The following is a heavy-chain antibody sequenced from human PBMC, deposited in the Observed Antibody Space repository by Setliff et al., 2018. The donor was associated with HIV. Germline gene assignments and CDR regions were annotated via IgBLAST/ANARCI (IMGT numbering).Heavy chain of an antibody. D-gene: IGHD6-13*01. J-gene: IGHJ3*02. CDR1: GDSISGYY. CDR2: IYETGST. Sequence: SETLSLTCTVSGDSISGYYWSWIRQSPGKGLEWIGFIYETGSTYYNPSLKSRVPISIDTSKNQFSLKLRSVTAADTAVYYCASPAGYSSSWYPGAFDIWGQGTMVTVSS. V-gene: IGHV4-59*08. CDR3: ASPAGYSSSWYPGAFDI.